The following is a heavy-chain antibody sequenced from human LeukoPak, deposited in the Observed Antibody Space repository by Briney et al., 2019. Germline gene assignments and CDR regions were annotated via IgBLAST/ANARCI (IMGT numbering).Heavy chain of an antibody. CDR1: GFTFNSYG. V-gene: IGHV3-30*02. D-gene: IGHD1-26*01. Sequence: PGGSLRLSCAASGFTFNSYGMHWVRQAPGKGLEWVAFIRYDGSKSYFADSVKGRFALSRDNSKNTSYLQMSSLRPEDTAMYFCAKDGGSGSYFAFDIWGQGTMVTVSS. CDR2: IRYDGSKS. CDR3: AKDGGSGSYFAFDI. J-gene: IGHJ3*02.